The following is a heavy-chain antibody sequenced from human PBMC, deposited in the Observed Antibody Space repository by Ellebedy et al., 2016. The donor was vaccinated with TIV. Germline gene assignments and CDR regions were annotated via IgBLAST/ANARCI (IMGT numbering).Heavy chain of an antibody. CDR2: INGGNGDT. CDR1: GDTITRYA. CDR3: ARTSDSSTYYKYYYGVDV. D-gene: IGHD3-22*01. J-gene: IGHJ6*02. Sequence: AASVKVSCKASGDTITRYAVHWVRQAPGQRPEWMGWINGGNGDTSYSQKFQGRVTLTRDTSASTAYMELSSLRFDDTAVYYCARTSDSSTYYKYYYGVDVWGQGTTVTVSS. V-gene: IGHV1-3*01.